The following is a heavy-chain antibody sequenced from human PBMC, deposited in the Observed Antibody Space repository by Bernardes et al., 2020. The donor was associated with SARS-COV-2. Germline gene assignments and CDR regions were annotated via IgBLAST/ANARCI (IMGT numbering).Heavy chain of an antibody. CDR3: AKDLVSLLLVPQAFDY. Sequence: GGSLRLSCAASRFTFRSYGMHWVRQAPGKGLEWVAVISYDGSNEYYADSVKGRFTISRDNSKNTLYLQMNSLRAEDTAVYYCAKDLVSLLLVPQAFDYWGQGTLVTVSS. J-gene: IGHJ4*02. D-gene: IGHD6-13*01. CDR1: RFTFRSYG. CDR2: ISYDGSNE. V-gene: IGHV3-30*18.